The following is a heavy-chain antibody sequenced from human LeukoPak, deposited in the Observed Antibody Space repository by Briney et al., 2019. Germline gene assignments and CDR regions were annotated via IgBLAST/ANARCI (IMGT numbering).Heavy chain of an antibody. CDR3: ARDDYGDYYFDY. J-gene: IGHJ4*02. CDR2: ISSSSSYI. Sequence: PGGSLRLSCVASGFTFSDYSMNWVRRAPGKGLEWVSSISSSSSYIYYADSVKGRFTISRDNAKNSLYLQMNSLRAEDTAVYYCARDDYGDYYFDYWGQGTLVTVSS. D-gene: IGHD4-17*01. CDR1: GFTFSDYS. V-gene: IGHV3-21*01.